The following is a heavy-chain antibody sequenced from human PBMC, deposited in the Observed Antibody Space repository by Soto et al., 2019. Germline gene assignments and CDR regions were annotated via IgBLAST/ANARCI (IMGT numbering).Heavy chain of an antibody. CDR3: AARTYDTLFDTLDV. CDR1: GFMVRSYW. CDR2: INSDGTST. D-gene: IGHD1-1*01. Sequence: EVQLVESGGDLVQPGGSLRLSCAASGFMVRSYWMHWVRQAPGKGLVWVSRINSDGTSTSYADSVKGRFTISRDKAKNTLYLQMNSLRVEDTAVYYCAARTYDTLFDTLDVWGQGIMVTVSS. V-gene: IGHV3-74*01. J-gene: IGHJ3*01.